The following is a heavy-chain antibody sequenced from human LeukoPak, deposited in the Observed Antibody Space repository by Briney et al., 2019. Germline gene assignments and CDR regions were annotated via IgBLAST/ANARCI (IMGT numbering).Heavy chain of an antibody. J-gene: IGHJ4*02. Sequence: SETLSLTCTVSGGSISSYYWSWIRQPPGKGLEWIGYIYYSGSTNYNPSLKSRVTISVDTSKNQFSLKLSSVTAADTAVYYCAGGLSRRRFDYWGQGTLVTVSS. D-gene: IGHD2/OR15-2a*01. V-gene: IGHV4-59*08. CDR3: AGGLSRRRFDY. CDR1: GGSISSYY. CDR2: IYYSGST.